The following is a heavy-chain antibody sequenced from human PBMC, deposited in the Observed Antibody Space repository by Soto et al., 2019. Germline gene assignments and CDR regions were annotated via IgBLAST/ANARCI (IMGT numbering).Heavy chain of an antibody. CDR3: AHLLLTHAGTWYFHWFDS. Sequence: SGPTLVNPTQTLTLMCTFSGFSLSTSGVGVGWIRQPPGKALEWLALIYWDDDKRYSPSLKSRLTITKDASKNQVVLTMTNMDPVDTATFYCAHLLLTHAGTWYFHWFDSWGQGTLVTVSS. CDR2: IYWDDDK. D-gene: IGHD1-20*01. V-gene: IGHV2-5*02. CDR1: GFSLSTSGVG. J-gene: IGHJ5*01.